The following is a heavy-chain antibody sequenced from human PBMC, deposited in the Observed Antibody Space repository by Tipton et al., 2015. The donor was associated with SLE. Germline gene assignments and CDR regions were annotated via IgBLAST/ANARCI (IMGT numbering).Heavy chain of an antibody. CDR2: VTAFSDGT. D-gene: IGHD3-3*01. V-gene: IGHV3-23*01. CDR1: GLTLNNYD. Sequence: SLRLSCVSSGLTLNNYDMTWVRQAPGKGLEWVAVVTAFSDGTWYADSVKGRFTIARDNSKNTLYLQMNSLRAEDTAVYYCARDRGRYDFWSGYSLWGQGTLVTVSS. J-gene: IGHJ4*02. CDR3: ARDRGRYDFWSGYSL.